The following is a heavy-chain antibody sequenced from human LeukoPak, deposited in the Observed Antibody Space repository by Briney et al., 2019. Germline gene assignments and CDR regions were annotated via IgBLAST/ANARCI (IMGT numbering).Heavy chain of an antibody. CDR1: GGSISSYY. CDR2: IYCSGST. J-gene: IGHJ4*02. CDR3: ARDYYYDSSGYYSIFDY. D-gene: IGHD3-22*01. Sequence: SETLSLTCTVSGGSISSYYWSWVRQPPGKGLEWIGYIYCSGSTNYNPSLTRRGTISVDTSKNQFSLMLSSVTAADTAVYYCARDYYYDSSGYYSIFDYWGQGTLVTVSS. V-gene: IGHV4-59*01.